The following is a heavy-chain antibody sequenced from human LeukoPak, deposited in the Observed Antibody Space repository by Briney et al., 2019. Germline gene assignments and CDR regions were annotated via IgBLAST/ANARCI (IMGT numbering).Heavy chain of an antibody. CDR3: ARRVSNGYYPDY. CDR2: IYHSGST. D-gene: IGHD3-22*01. CDR1: GGSISSGYY. J-gene: IGHJ4*02. Sequence: PSQTLSLTCTVSGGSISSGYYWGWIRQPPGKGLEWIGSIYHSGSTYYNPSLKSRVTISVDTSKNQFSLKLSSVTAADTAVYYCARRVSNGYYPDYWGQGTLVTVSS. V-gene: IGHV4-38-2*02.